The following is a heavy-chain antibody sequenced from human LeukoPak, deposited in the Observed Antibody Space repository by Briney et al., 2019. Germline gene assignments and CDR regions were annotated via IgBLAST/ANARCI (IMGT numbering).Heavy chain of an antibody. D-gene: IGHD3-10*01. V-gene: IGHV3-23*01. CDR3: ATPSPPMVRTMDV. Sequence: PGGSLRLSCAAAGVTFSSYAMSWVRQAPGKWLEWVSASSGGVGSTYYADSVKGRFTISRDNSKNTLYLQMNSLRAEDTAVYYCATPSPPMVRTMDVWGQGTTVTVSS. CDR1: GVTFSSYA. J-gene: IGHJ6*02. CDR2: SSGGVGST.